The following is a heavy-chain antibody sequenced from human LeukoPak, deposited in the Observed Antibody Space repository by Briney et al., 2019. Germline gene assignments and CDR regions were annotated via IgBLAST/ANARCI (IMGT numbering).Heavy chain of an antibody. D-gene: IGHD6-13*01. CDR1: GGSFSGYC. J-gene: IGHJ6*02. Sequence: KPSETLSLTCAVYGGSFSGYCWSWIRQPPGKGLEWIGEINHSGSTNYNPSLKSRVTISVDTSKNQFSLKLSSVTAADTAVYYCARGRLYSSSWSTGKYYYYYYGMDVWGQGTTVTVSS. V-gene: IGHV4-34*01. CDR2: INHSGST. CDR3: ARGRLYSSSWSTGKYYYYYYGMDV.